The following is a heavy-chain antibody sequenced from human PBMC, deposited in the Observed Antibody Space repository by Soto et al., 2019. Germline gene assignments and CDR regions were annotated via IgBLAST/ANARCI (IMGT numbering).Heavy chain of an antibody. CDR3: ARIGCSGGSCLPYYYGMDV. Sequence: QVQLQESGPGLVKPSQTLSLTCTVSGGSISSGGYYWSWIRQHPGKGLEWIGYIYYSGSTYYNPSLKSRVTISVDTSKNQFSLKLSSVTAADTAVYYCARIGCSGGSCLPYYYGMDVWGQGTSVTVSS. J-gene: IGHJ6*02. CDR1: GGSISSGGYY. CDR2: IYYSGST. D-gene: IGHD2-15*01. V-gene: IGHV4-31*03.